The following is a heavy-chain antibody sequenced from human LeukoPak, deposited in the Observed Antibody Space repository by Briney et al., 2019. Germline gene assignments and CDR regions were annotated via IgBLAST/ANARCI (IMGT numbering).Heavy chain of an antibody. CDR3: ARGFGGYYSFFDY. CDR1: RFTFSSYW. J-gene: IGHJ4*02. V-gene: IGHV3-33*08. Sequence: GGSLRLSCAASRFTFSSYWMSWVRQAPGKGLEWVTVIWYDGSRKYYADSVKGRFTISRDNSKNTLYLQMNSLRAEDTAVYYCARGFGGYYSFFDYWGQGTLVTVSS. CDR2: IWYDGSRK. D-gene: IGHD3-3*01.